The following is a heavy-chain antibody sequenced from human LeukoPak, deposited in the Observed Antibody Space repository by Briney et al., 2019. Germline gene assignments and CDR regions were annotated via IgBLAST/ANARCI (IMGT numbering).Heavy chain of an antibody. CDR3: ARDHHDFWSGYQWTGAFDI. D-gene: IGHD3-3*01. V-gene: IGHV3-7*01. J-gene: IGHJ3*02. CDR1: GFTFSSYW. Sequence: GGSLRLSCAASGFTFSSYWMSWVRQAPGKGLEWVANIKQDGSEKYYVDSVKGRFTISRDNAKNSLYLQMNSLRAEDTAVYYCARDHHDFWSGYQWTGAFDIWGQGTMVTVSS. CDR2: IKQDGSEK.